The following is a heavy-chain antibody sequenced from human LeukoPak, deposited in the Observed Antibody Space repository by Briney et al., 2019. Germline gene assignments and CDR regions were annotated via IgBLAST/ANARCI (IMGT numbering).Heavy chain of an antibody. J-gene: IGHJ4*02. CDR2: INNDGSTT. CDR3: ATGGTYGSGS. CDR1: GFTFANTW. V-gene: IGHV3-74*01. Sequence: GGSLRLSCAASGFTFANTWMHWVRQAPGKGLVWVSLINNDGSTTNYADSVKGRFTISRDNAKNTVYLQMNSLRAEDTAVYYCATGGTYGSGSWGQGTLVTVSS. D-gene: IGHD3-10*01.